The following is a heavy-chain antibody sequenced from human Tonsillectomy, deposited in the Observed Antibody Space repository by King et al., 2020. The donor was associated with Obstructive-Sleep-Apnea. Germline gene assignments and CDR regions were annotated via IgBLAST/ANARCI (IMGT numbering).Heavy chain of an antibody. CDR2: ISHSGSP. CDR1: DDSISTSGYY. CDR3: ARSTEYSNYEAY. Sequence: PLQESGPGLVKPSQTLSLTCTVSDDSISTSGYYWGWIRQYPGKGLEWIGCISHSGSPYYNPSLKSRVTISMETSRNHFFLKLSSVTDADTAVYYCARSTEYSNYEAYWGQGILVTVSS. V-gene: IGHV4-31*03. J-gene: IGHJ4*02. D-gene: IGHD4-11*01.